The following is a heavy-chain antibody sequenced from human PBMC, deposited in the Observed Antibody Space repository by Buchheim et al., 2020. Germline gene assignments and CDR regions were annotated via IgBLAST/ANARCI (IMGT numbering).Heavy chain of an antibody. CDR1: GYRFTAFS. CDR2: IEPSAGST. J-gene: IGHJ4*02. V-gene: IGHV1-46*01. Sequence: QVQLVQPGAEVKKPGASVKLSCKASGYRFTAFSFHWVRQAPGQGLEWMGIIEPSAGSTSNSQTFQGRVTMTSDTSTSNGYMELSSLRFEDTAMYYCARIGLAAALDYWGQGTL. D-gene: IGHD6-13*01. CDR3: ARIGLAAALDY.